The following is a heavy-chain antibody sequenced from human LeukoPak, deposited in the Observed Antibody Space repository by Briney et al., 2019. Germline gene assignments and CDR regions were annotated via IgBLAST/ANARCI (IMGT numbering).Heavy chain of an antibody. V-gene: IGHV3-21*01. Sequence: PGGSLRLSCAASGFTFSSYSMNWVRQAPGKGLEWVSSISSSSSYIYYADSVKGRFTISRDNAKNSLYLQMNSLRAEDTAVYYCARSPGYCSSTSCSTYPYYFDYWGQGTLVTVSS. CDR2: ISSSSSYI. J-gene: IGHJ4*02. CDR3: ARSPGYCSSTSCSTYPYYFDY. D-gene: IGHD2-2*01. CDR1: GFTFSSYS.